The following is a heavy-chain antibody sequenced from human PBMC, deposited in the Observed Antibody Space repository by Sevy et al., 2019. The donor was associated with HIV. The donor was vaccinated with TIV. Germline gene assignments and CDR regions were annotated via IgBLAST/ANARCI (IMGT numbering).Heavy chain of an antibody. CDR1: GFNLNSYW. V-gene: IGHV3-7*01. J-gene: IGHJ1*01. Sequence: GGSLRLSCVGSGFNLNSYWMSWVRQAPGKGLEWVANIKQDGSVRFYVDSVKGRFTISRDNARNLVYLQMNSLRLEDTALYYCVRAIAADGSFWGQWTLVTVSS. CDR2: IKQDGSVR. D-gene: IGHD6-13*01. CDR3: VRAIAADGSF.